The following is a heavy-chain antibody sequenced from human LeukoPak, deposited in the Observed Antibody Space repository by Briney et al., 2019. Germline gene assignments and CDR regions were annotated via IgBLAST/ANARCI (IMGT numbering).Heavy chain of an antibody. CDR3: ASGLANFWTGYPHY. V-gene: IGHV3-74*01. CDR2: INGDGTTT. D-gene: IGHD3/OR15-3a*01. Sequence: PGGSLRLSCAASGFSFSNSWMHWVRQAPGKGLVWVSRINGDGTTTYHADSVKGRFTISRANAQNTLFLQMNSLRPEDTALYYCASGLANFWTGYPHYWGQGTLVTVSS. CDR1: GFSFSNSW. J-gene: IGHJ4*02.